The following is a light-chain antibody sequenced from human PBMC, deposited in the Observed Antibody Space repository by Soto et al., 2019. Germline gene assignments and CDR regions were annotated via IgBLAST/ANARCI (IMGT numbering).Light chain of an antibody. CDR2: GAS. CDR1: QSVRSSY. V-gene: IGKV3-20*01. J-gene: IGKJ1*01. CDR3: RQYGSSPGT. Sequence: EIVLTQSPCTLSLSPGERATLSCRASQSVRSSYLAWFQQRPGQAPRLLIHGASSRATGIPDRFSGSGSGTDFTLTISRLEPEDFAVYYCRQYGSSPGTFGQGTKV.